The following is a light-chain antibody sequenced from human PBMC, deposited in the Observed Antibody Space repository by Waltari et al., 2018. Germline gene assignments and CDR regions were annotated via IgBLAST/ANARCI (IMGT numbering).Light chain of an antibody. V-gene: IGLV1-51*02. CDR1: RPNIGNNY. J-gene: IGLJ7*01. Sequence: QSVLTQPPSVSAAPGQRVTISCSGGRPNIGNNYVSWYRQFPGTAPKLLIYENSERPPGIPGRFSGSKSGTSATLDITGLQAGDEADYYCGTWDSSLSGAVFGGGTHLTVL. CDR3: GTWDSSLSGAV. CDR2: ENS.